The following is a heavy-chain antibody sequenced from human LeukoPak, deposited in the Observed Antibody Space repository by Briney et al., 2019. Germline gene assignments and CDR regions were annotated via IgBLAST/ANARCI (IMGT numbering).Heavy chain of an antibody. CDR1: GFSLSTSGMC. J-gene: IGHJ4*02. CDR2: IDWDDDK. D-gene: IGHD3-10*01. Sequence: SGPTLVNPTQTLTLTCTFSGFSLSTSGMCVSWIRQPPGKALEWLALIDWDDDKYYSTSLKTRLTISKDTSKNQVVLTMTNMDAVDTATYYCARMSGRGFGESYFDYWGQGTLVTVSS. CDR3: ARMSGRGFGESYFDY. V-gene: IGHV2-70*01.